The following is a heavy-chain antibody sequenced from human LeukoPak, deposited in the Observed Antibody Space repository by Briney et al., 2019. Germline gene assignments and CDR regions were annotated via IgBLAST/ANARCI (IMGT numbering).Heavy chain of an antibody. J-gene: IGHJ4*02. D-gene: IGHD3-10*01. V-gene: IGHV1-69*04. CDR3: ARDLTGSYYMDY. CDR1: GGTFSSYA. Sequence: SVKVSCKASGGTFSSYAISWVRQAPGQGLEGMGRIIPILGIANYAQKLQGRVTITADKSTSTAYMELSSLRSEDTAVYYCARDLTGSYYMDYWGQGTLVTVSS. CDR2: IIPILGIA.